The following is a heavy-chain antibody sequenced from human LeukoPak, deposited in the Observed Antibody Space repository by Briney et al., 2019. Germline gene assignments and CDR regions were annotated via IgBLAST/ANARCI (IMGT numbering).Heavy chain of an antibody. V-gene: IGHV1-69*04. Sequence: ASVKVSCKASGYTFTSYDINWVRQAPGQGLEWMGRIIPILGIANYAQKFQGRVTITADKSTSTAYMELSSLRSEDTAVYYCARESAVAGVSDYWGQGTLVTVSS. D-gene: IGHD6-19*01. CDR3: ARESAVAGVSDY. CDR2: IIPILGIA. CDR1: GYTFTSYD. J-gene: IGHJ4*02.